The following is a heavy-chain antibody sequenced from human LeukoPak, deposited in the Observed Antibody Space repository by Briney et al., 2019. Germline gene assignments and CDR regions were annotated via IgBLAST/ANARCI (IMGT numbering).Heavy chain of an antibody. CDR3: ARLSYYDGSGYLTLDY. CDR1: GGSISSYY. D-gene: IGHD3-22*01. CDR2: IYYSGST. J-gene: IGHJ4*02. Sequence: SETLSLTCTVSGGSISSYYWSWIRQPPGKGLEWIGYIYYSGSTNYNPSLKSRVTISVDTSKNQLSLKLSSVTAADTAVYYCARLSYYDGSGYLTLDYWGQGTLVTVSS. V-gene: IGHV4-59*01.